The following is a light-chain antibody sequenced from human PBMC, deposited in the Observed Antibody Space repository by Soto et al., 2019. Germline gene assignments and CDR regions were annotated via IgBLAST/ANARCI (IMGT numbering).Light chain of an antibody. V-gene: IGLV4-69*01. CDR1: GGYKFFA. J-gene: IGLJ3*02. CDR2: VNSDGSH. Sequence: QLVLTQSPSASASLGASVNITCTLTGGYKFFAIAWHQQQPEKGPQYLMKVNSDGSHTKGDGIPDRFSGSSSGAERLLTISSLQSEDEAVYYCQTWGTGFRVFGGGTKVTVL. CDR3: QTWGTGFRV.